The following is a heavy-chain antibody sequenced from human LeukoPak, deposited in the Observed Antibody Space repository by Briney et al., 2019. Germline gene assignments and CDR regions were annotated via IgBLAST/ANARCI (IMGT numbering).Heavy chain of an antibody. Sequence: PGGSLRLSCAASGFTFSSYWLSWVRQAPGKGQEGVANIKQDGSEKYYVDSVKGRFTISRDNAKNSLYLQMNSLRAEDTAVCYCARGSPYSGYDFYFDYWGQGTLVTVSS. J-gene: IGHJ4*02. CDR1: GFTFSSYW. CDR3: ARGSPYSGYDFYFDY. D-gene: IGHD5-12*01. CDR2: IKQDGSEK. V-gene: IGHV3-7*01.